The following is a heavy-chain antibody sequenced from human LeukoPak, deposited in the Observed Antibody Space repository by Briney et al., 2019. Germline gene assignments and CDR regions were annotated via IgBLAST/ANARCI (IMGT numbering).Heavy chain of an antibody. CDR3: VREYYYDFPQ. CDR2: SRAKIDSYTT. CDR1: GFTFSDQY. J-gene: IGHJ4*02. D-gene: IGHD3-3*01. Sequence: GGSLRLSCAASGFTFSDQYMDWVRQAPGKGLEWVGRSRAKIDSYTTEYAASVKGRFTISRDESENTLYLHMNSLKTEDTAVYYCVREYYYDFPQWGQGTLVTVSS. V-gene: IGHV3-72*01.